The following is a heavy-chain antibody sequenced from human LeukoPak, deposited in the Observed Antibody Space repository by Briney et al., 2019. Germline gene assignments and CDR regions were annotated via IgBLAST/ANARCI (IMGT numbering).Heavy chain of an antibody. D-gene: IGHD3-16*01. J-gene: IGHJ4*02. CDR2: LGVNNGNT. CDR3: ARKAYDYVWGSYPSKLDY. V-gene: IGHV1-18*01. CDR1: GYTFTSYG. Sequence: ASVKVSCKASGYTFTSYGISWVQQPLGKGLGWLGWLGVNNGNTNYAQKLQGRVTMTTDTSTSTAYMELRSLRSDDTAVYYCARKAYDYVWGSYPSKLDYWGQGTLVTVSS.